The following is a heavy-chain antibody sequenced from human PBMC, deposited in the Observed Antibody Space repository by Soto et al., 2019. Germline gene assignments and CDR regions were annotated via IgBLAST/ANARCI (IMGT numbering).Heavy chain of an antibody. J-gene: IGHJ4*02. V-gene: IGHV3-23*01. Sequence: GGSLRLSCEASGFTFSDYAMSWVRQAPGKGLEWVSAIGAGGVDTYYAASVKGRFTISRDNSKNTLYLQMNSLRAEDTALYYCTKGDKNSGCNYWGQGTPVTVSS. D-gene: IGHD6-19*01. CDR3: TKGDKNSGCNY. CDR2: IGAGGVDT. CDR1: GFTFSDYA.